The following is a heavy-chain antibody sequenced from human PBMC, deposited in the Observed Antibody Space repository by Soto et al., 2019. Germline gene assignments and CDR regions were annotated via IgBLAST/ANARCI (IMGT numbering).Heavy chain of an antibody. V-gene: IGHV4-39*01. CDR2: IYFSGST. J-gene: IGHJ4*02. CDR3: ARRYGGAVDY. Sequence: SETLSLTCTVSGGSISSSSYYWGWIRQPPGKGLEWIGNIYFSGSTYYNPSLKSRVTLSVDTSKNQFSLKLSSVTAADTAVYYCARRYGGAVDYWGQGTLVTVSS. D-gene: IGHD3-10*01. CDR1: GGSISSSSYY.